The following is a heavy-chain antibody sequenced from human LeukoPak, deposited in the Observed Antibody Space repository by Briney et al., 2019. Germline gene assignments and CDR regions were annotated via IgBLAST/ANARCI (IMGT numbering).Heavy chain of an antibody. CDR1: GGSISSTNW. J-gene: IGHJ4*02. CDR2: VHLSGRT. Sequence: PSGTLSLTCGVSGGSISSTNWWTWVRQPPGEGLEWIGEVHLSGRTNYNPSLESRVTMSVDMSENHISLKLTSVTAADTAVYYCAKSTRRSGSQYQFDYWGQGTLVTVSS. CDR3: AKSTRRSGSQYQFDY. D-gene: IGHD3-10*01. V-gene: IGHV4-4*02.